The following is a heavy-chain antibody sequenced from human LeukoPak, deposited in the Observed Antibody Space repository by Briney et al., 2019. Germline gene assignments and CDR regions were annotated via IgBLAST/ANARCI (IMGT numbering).Heavy chain of an antibody. Sequence: GGSLRLSCAASGFSFSNYAIHWVRQAPGRGLEWVTVISSDGTNKYYADSVKGRFTISRDTSKNTLYLQVNSLRAEDTAVYYCARVPGPYDRGAFDIWGQGTMVTVSS. J-gene: IGHJ3*02. CDR1: GFSFSNYA. D-gene: IGHD3-22*01. CDR3: ARVPGPYDRGAFDI. CDR2: ISSDGTNK. V-gene: IGHV3-30*01.